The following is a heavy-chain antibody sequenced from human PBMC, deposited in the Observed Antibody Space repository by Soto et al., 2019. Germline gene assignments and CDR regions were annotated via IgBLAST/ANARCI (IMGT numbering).Heavy chain of an antibody. D-gene: IGHD3-22*01. CDR3: AGLYPYESSGYQLIF. V-gene: IGHV4-59*08. CDR2: ISYSGST. Sequence: SETLSLTCTVSGASISRYYWSWVRQPPGKGLEWIGYISYSGSTNYNASLKSRLTISVDTSKSQLSLKLTSVTAADTAVYYCAGLYPYESSGYQLIFWGQGTLVTVPS. CDR1: GASISRYY. J-gene: IGHJ4*02.